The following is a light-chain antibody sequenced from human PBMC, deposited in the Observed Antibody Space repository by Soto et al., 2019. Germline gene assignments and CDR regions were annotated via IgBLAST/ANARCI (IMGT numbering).Light chain of an antibody. V-gene: IGLV2-23*01. CDR1: SSDVGSYNV. Sequence: HSALTQPASVSGSPGQSITISCTGTSSDVGSYNVVSWYQQHPGKAPKLIIYEGSKRPSGVSNRFSGSNSGNTASLTISGLQAEDEADYYCCSYAGSLYVFGTGTKVTVL. CDR2: EGS. CDR3: CSYAGSLYV. J-gene: IGLJ1*01.